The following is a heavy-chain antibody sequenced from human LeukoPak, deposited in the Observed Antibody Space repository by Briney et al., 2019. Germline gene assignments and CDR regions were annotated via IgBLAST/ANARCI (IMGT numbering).Heavy chain of an antibody. Sequence: GGSLRLSCAASGFGFSSYGMHWVRQAPDKGLEWVAVISYDGSKIYYSDSVKGRFTISRDNSRNTVHLQMNSLRAEDTAVYYCAKDSFVRDIYRFFDWSFDGWGQGTLVTVSS. CDR1: GFGFSSYG. J-gene: IGHJ4*02. D-gene: IGHD3-9*01. CDR2: ISYDGSKI. V-gene: IGHV3-30*18. CDR3: AKDSFVRDIYRFFDWSFDG.